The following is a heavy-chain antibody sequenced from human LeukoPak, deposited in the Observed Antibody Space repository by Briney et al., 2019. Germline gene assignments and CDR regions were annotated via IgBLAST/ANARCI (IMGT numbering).Heavy chain of an antibody. J-gene: IGHJ3*02. V-gene: IGHV4-59*01. CDR2: IYYSGTT. CDR3: ARGPVTEAFDI. Sequence: HSETLSPTCTVSGGSIISYYWSWIRQPPGKGLEWIGFIYYSGTTNYNPSLKSRVTISVDPSKNQFSLRLSSVTAADTAVYYCARGPVTEAFDIWGEGTIVTVSS. D-gene: IGHD5-18*01. CDR1: GGSIISYY.